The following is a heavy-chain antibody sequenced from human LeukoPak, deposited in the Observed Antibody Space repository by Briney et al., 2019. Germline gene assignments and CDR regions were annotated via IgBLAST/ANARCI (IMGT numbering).Heavy chain of an antibody. V-gene: IGHV4-59*01. Sequence: SETLSLTCTVSGGSISSYYWSWIRQPPGKGLEWIGYIYYSGSTNYNPSLKSRVTISVDTSKNQFSLKLSSVTAADMAVYYCARDRAHSGSYSNWFDPWGQGTLVTVSS. CDR3: ARDRAHSGSYSNWFDP. D-gene: IGHD1-26*01. CDR1: GGSISSYY. CDR2: IYYSGST. J-gene: IGHJ5*02.